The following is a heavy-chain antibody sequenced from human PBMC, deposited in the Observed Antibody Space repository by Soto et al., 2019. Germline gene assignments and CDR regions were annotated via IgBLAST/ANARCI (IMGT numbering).Heavy chain of an antibody. CDR3: ARHTAGYSSGRDYYGMDV. V-gene: IGHV5-51*01. Sequence: PGESLKISCKGSGYSFPSYWIGWVRQMPGKGLEWMGIIYPGDSDTRYSPSFQGQVTISADKSISTAYLQWSSLKASDTAMYYCARHTAGYSSGRDYYGMDVWGQGTTVTVSS. J-gene: IGHJ6*02. CDR2: IYPGDSDT. CDR1: GYSFPSYW. D-gene: IGHD6-19*01.